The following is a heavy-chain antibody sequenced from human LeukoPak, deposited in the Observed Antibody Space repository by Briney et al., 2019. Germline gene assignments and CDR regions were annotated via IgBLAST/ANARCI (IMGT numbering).Heavy chain of an antibody. D-gene: IGHD1-1*01. CDR2: IRYDGSNK. CDR1: GFTFSSYG. J-gene: IGHJ4*02. CDR3: AKDGRTGYPFDS. Sequence: GGSLRLSCAASGFTFSSYGMHWVRQAPGKGLEWVAFIRYDGSNKYHADSVKGRFTISRDTSKNTLYLQMNSLRPEDTAVYYCAKDGRTGYPFDSWGQGTLVTVSS. V-gene: IGHV3-30*02.